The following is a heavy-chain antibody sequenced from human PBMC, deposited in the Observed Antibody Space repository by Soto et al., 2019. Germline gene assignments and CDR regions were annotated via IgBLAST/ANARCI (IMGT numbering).Heavy chain of an antibody. CDR3: ARAVGPFDY. D-gene: IGHD1-26*01. Sequence: QVQLVESGGGVVQPGRSLRLSCAASGFDFSTYGMHWDRQAPGKGPEWVAVIWYDGSNKYYADSVRGRFIISRDNSKSTLFLQLNSLRTEDTAVYYCARAVGPFDYWGQGSLVTVSS. CDR2: IWYDGSNK. V-gene: IGHV3-33*01. J-gene: IGHJ4*02. CDR1: GFDFSTYG.